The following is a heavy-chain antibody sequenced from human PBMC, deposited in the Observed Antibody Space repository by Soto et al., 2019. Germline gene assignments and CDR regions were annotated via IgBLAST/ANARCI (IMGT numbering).Heavy chain of an antibody. J-gene: IGHJ6*02. V-gene: IGHV3-23*01. CDR3: AKGHDILTGYYTAMSNYYYGMDV. Sequence: PGGSLRLSCAASGFTFSSYAMSWVRQAPGKGLEWVSAISGSGGSTYYADSVKGRFTISRDNSKNTLYLQMNSLRAEDTAVYYCAKGHDILTGYYTAMSNYYYGMDVWGQGTTVTVSS. D-gene: IGHD3-9*01. CDR1: GFTFSSYA. CDR2: ISGSGGST.